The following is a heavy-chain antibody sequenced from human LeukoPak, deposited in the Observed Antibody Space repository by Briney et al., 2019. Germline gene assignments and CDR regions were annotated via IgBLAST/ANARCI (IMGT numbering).Heavy chain of an antibody. J-gene: IGHJ4*02. V-gene: IGHV4-59*01. CDR2: IYYSGST. Sequence: SETLSLTCTVSGGSISSYYWSWIRQPPGKGLEWIGYIYYSGSTSYNPSLKSRVTISVDTSKKQFSLKLSSVTAADTAVYYCARDKKILGLDYWGQGTLVTVSS. CDR3: ARDKKILGLDY. CDR1: GGSISSYY. D-gene: IGHD2-15*01.